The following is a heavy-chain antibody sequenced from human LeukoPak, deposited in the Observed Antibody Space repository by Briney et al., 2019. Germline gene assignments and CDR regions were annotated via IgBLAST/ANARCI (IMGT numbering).Heavy chain of an antibody. CDR2: ISYDGSNK. CDR3: ARSDIVATIVYYFDY. D-gene: IGHD5-12*01. J-gene: IGHJ4*02. CDR1: GFTFSSYA. Sequence: GGSLRLSCAASGFTFSSYAMHWVRQAPGKRLEWVAVISYDGSNKYYADSVKGRFTISRDNSKNTLYLQMNSLRAEDTAVYYCARSDIVATIVYYFDYWGQGTLVTVSS. V-gene: IGHV3-30*04.